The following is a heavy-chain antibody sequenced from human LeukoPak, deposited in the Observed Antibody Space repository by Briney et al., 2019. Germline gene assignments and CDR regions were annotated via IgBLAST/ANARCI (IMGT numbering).Heavy chain of an antibody. CDR2: IYYSGST. Sequence: SETLSLTCTVSGGSISSYYWSWLRQPPGKGLEWLGYIYYSGSTNYNPSLKSRVTISVDTSKNQFSLKLSSVTAADTAVYYCARGYDILTGYAFDIWGQGTMVTVSS. CDR3: ARGYDILTGYAFDI. V-gene: IGHV4-59*01. CDR1: GGSISSYY. J-gene: IGHJ3*02. D-gene: IGHD3-9*01.